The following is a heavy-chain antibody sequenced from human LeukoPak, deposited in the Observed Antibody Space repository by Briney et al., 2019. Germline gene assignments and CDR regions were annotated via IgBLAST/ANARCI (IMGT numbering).Heavy chain of an antibody. CDR3: ARTGTAMVSAFDI. Sequence: GSLRLSCAASGFAFNKHWMHWVRQAPGKGLVWVSRINSDGSSTSYADSVKGRFTISRDNAKNTLFLQMNSLRAEDTAVYYCARTGTAMVSAFDIWGQGTLVTASS. J-gene: IGHJ3*02. V-gene: IGHV3-74*01. CDR1: GFAFNKHW. CDR2: INSDGSST. D-gene: IGHD5-18*01.